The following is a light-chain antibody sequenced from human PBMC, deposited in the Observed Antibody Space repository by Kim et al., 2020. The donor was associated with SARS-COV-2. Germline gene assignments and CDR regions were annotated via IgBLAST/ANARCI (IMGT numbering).Light chain of an antibody. CDR2: EDN. J-gene: IGLJ2*01. V-gene: IGLV6-57*02. CDR1: SGSIASTY. Sequence: GKSVTTSCTGSSGSIASTYVQWYQQRPGSVPTIVIYEDNQRPSGVPDRFSGSLDSSSNSAFLTISGLKTEDEADYYCQSYAGTSVVFGGGTQLTVL. CDR3: QSYAGTSVV.